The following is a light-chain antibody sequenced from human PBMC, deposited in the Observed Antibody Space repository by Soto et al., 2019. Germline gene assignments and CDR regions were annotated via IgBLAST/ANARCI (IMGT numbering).Light chain of an antibody. CDR1: NIGSKS. Sequence: SYELTQPPSVSMAPGQTASITCGGNNIGSKSVHWYQQKPGQAPVVVVYDNDDRPSGIPERFSGSNSGNTATLTISRGEAGDEADYYCQVWDSSSDHYVFGSGTQLTVL. J-gene: IGLJ6*01. CDR3: QVWDSSSDHYV. V-gene: IGLV3-21*02. CDR2: DND.